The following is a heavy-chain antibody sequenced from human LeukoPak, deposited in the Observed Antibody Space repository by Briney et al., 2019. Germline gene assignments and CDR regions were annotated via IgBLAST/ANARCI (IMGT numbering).Heavy chain of an antibody. V-gene: IGHV3-23*01. CDR1: GFTFSTYA. CDR3: AREEHSSGWGTMAQNY. CDR2: NRAGGDTT. Sequence: GGSLRLSCAASGFTFSTYAMMWVRQAPGRGLNWVSSNRAGGDTTFYAGSVKGRFAISRDDSKNTLYLQMSGLSAEDTAVYYCAREEHSSGWGTMAQNYWGQGTLVTVSS. D-gene: IGHD6-19*01. J-gene: IGHJ4*02.